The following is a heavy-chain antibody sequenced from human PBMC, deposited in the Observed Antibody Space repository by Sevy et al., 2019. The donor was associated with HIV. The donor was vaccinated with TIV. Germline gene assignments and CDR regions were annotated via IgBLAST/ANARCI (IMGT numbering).Heavy chain of an antibody. CDR2: IYYSGST. J-gene: IGHJ4*02. CDR1: GGSISSGGYY. D-gene: IGHD3-10*01. V-gene: IGHV4-31*03. CDR3: ARALYGSGSSIDY. Sequence: SETLSLTCTVSGGSISSGGYYWSWIRQHPGKGLEWIGYIYYSGSTYYNPSLKSRVTISVDTSKNHFYLKLSSVTAADTAVYYCARALYGSGSSIDYWGQGTLVTVSS.